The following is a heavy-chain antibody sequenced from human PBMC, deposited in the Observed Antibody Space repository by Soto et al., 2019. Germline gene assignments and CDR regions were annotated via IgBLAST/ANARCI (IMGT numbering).Heavy chain of an antibody. Sequence: ASVKVSCKASGYTSTNYGIAWVRQAPGQGLEWMGWISVYSGKTNYAQNVQVRLTMTTDTSTSTAYMELTNLRSDDTAVYYCARASGYLAHSPSVAYFDPWGQGTLVTVSS. CDR3: ARASGYLAHSPSVAYFDP. CDR2: ISVYSGKT. CDR1: GYTSTNYG. J-gene: IGHJ5*02. D-gene: IGHD6-25*01. V-gene: IGHV1-18*01.